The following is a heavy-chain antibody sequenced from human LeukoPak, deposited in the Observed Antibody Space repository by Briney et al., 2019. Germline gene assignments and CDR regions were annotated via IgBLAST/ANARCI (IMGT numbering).Heavy chain of an antibody. D-gene: IGHD5-18*01. Sequence: SETLSLTCTVPGGSISSYYWSWIRQPPGKGLEWIGYIYYSGSTNYNPSPKSRVTISVDTSKNQFSLELSSVTAADTAVYYCARSYTPMVLDYWGQGTLVTVSS. CDR2: IYYSGST. V-gene: IGHV4-59*01. CDR1: GGSISSYY. J-gene: IGHJ4*02. CDR3: ARSYTPMVLDY.